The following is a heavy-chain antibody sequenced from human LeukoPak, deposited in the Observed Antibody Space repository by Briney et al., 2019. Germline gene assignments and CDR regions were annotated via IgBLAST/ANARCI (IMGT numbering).Heavy chain of an antibody. CDR3: ARQMIEGRHYYSMDV. D-gene: IGHD3-22*01. CDR1: GFIFSSFG. Sequence: GGSLRLSCAASGFIFSSFGMYWVRQGPGKGLEWVAFIRYDESNKYYADSVKGRFAISRDNSKNTVYLQMNSLRGEDTAVYFCARQMIEGRHYYSMDVWGKGTSVTVSS. CDR2: IRYDESNK. V-gene: IGHV3-30*02. J-gene: IGHJ6*03.